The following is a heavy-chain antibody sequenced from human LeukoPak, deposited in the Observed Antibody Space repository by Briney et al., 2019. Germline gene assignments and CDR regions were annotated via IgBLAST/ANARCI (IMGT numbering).Heavy chain of an antibody. J-gene: IGHJ6*02. V-gene: IGHV3-30-3*01. CDR1: GFTFSSYA. Sequence: GGSLRLSCAASGFTFSSYAMHWVRQAPGKGLEWVAVISYDGSNKYYADSVKGRFTISRDNTKNTLYLQMNSLRAEDTAVYYCASYGSGSYYNALVRHYYYYGMDVWGQGTTVTVSS. D-gene: IGHD3-10*01. CDR3: ASYGSGSYYNALVRHYYYYGMDV. CDR2: ISYDGSNK.